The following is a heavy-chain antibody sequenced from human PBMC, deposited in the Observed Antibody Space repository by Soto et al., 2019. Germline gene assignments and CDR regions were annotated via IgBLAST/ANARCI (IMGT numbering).Heavy chain of an antibody. CDR2: IDPSDSYT. Sequence: PGESLKISCKGSGYSFTSYWISWVRQMPGKGLEWMGRIDPSDSYTNYSPSFQGHVTISADKSISTAYLQWSSLKASDTAMYYCARLVGGSSAYYYYGMDVWGQGTTVTVSS. D-gene: IGHD1-26*01. V-gene: IGHV5-10-1*01. J-gene: IGHJ6*02. CDR1: GYSFTSYW. CDR3: ARLVGGSSAYYYYGMDV.